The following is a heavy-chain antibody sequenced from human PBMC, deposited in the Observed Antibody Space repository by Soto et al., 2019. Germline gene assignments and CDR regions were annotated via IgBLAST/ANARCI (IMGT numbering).Heavy chain of an antibody. J-gene: IGHJ4*02. Sequence: SETLTLTCTVSGGSISSYYWTWIRQPPGKGLEWIGYIYHTGTTNYNPSLKSRVTISIDTSKNQFSLNLSSVTAADTAVYYCARRTDFDYWGQGTLVTVSS. V-gene: IGHV4-59*08. CDR3: ARRTDFDY. CDR1: GGSISSYY. CDR2: IYHTGTT.